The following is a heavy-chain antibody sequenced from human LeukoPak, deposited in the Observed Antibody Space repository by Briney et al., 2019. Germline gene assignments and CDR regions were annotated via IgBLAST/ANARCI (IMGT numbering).Heavy chain of an antibody. CDR3: ASTERRYYDSSGYHQALLFDY. J-gene: IGHJ4*02. Sequence: SETLSLTCTVSGGSISSGGYYWSWIRQHPGKGLEWIGYIYYSGSTYYNPSLKSRVTISVDTSKNQFSLKLGSVTAADTAVYYCASTERRYYDSSGYHQALLFDYWGQGTLVTVSS. CDR1: GGSISSGGYY. CDR2: IYYSGST. D-gene: IGHD3-22*01. V-gene: IGHV4-31*03.